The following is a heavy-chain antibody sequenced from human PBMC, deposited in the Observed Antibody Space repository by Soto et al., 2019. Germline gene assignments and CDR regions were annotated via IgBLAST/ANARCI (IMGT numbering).Heavy chain of an antibody. J-gene: IGHJ4*02. CDR3: AHKLKPTAFEY. V-gene: IGHV2-5*01. CDR2: IYWNDDK. Sequence: QITLKESGPTLVKPTQTLTLTCTFSGFSLSTSGVGVGWIRQPPGKALEWLALIYWNDDKRYSPSLKSRLTITKDTSKNQVVLTMTNMDPVDTATYFCAHKLKPTAFEYWGQGTLVTVSS. CDR1: GFSLSTSGVG.